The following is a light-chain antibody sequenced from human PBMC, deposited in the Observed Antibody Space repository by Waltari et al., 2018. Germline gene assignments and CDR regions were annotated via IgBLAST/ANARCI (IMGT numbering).Light chain of an antibody. V-gene: IGKV4-1*01. J-gene: IGKJ4*01. Sequence: VMTQSPASLAASLGERATISCQSSQSVLYSSNNKNYLAWYQQKPGQPPKLLIYWASTRESGVPDRLSGSGSGTDFTLTISSLQAEDVAVYYCQQYYSTLTFGGGTKVEIK. CDR1: QSVLYSSNNKNY. CDR3: QQYYSTLT. CDR2: WAS.